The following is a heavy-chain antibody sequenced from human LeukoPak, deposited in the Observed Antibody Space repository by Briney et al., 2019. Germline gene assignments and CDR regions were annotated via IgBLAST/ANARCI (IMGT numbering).Heavy chain of an antibody. D-gene: IGHD3-22*01. CDR3: AREPPAEYYYDRPYYFDY. Sequence: TSQTLSLTCAVSGGSISSGGYSWSWIRQPPGKGLEWIGYIYDSGSTYHNPSLKSRVTISLDRSKNQFSLKLSSMTAADTAVYYCAREPPAEYYYDRPYYFDYWGQGTLVTVSS. CDR2: IYDSGST. CDR1: GGSISSGGYS. J-gene: IGHJ4*02. V-gene: IGHV4-30-2*01.